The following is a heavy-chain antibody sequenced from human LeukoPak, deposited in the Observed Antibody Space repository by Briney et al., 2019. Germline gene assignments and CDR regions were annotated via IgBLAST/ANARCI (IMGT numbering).Heavy chain of an antibody. J-gene: IGHJ4*02. V-gene: IGHV3-21*01. CDR1: GFIFSSYA. Sequence: GGSLRLSCAASGFIFSSYAMNWVRQAPGKGLEWVSSISGSGSYIHYADSMKGRFTISRDNAKNSLYLQMNSLRAEDTAVYYCARDRIFDYWGQGTLVTVSS. CDR3: ARDRIFDY. CDR2: ISGSGSYI.